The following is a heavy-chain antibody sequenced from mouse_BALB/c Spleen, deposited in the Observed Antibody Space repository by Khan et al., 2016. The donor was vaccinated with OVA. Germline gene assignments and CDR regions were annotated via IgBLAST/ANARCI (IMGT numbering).Heavy chain of an antibody. CDR1: GYTFINYW. D-gene: IGHD1-1*01. V-gene: IGHV1-7*01. Sequence: QVQLKQSGAELVKPGASVKMSCKASGYTFINYWILWVKQRPGQGLEWIGYINPSTGYTEYNQNFKDKATLTADKSSSTAYMQLSSLTSEDSAVYYCARRGLRWDFDYWGQGTTVTVSS. J-gene: IGHJ2*01. CDR3: ARRGLRWDFDY. CDR2: INPSTGYT.